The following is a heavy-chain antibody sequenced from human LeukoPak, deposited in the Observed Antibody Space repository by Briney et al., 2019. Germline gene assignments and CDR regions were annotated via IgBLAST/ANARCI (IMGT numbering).Heavy chain of an antibody. CDR3: ARDPYRFAFDI. CDR2: INVDGTAE. D-gene: IGHD1-26*01. V-gene: IGHV3-7*03. Sequence: PGGSLRLSCAASGFGFSTIYMSWVRQTPGQGLEWVANINVDGTAEYYVDSVKGRFTISRDNAKNSLYLQMNGLRAEDTAVYYCARDPYRFAFDIWGQGTVVLVSS. J-gene: IGHJ3*02. CDR1: GFGFSTIY.